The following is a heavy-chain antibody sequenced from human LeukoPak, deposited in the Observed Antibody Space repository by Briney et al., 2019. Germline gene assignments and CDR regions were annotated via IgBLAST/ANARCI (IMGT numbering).Heavy chain of an antibody. J-gene: IGHJ4*02. CDR3: ASGRVTPYY. D-gene: IGHD5-18*01. CDR2: INHSGST. Sequence: SSEALSLTCAVYGGSFSGYYWSWIRQPPGKGLEWIGEINHSGSTNYNPSLKSRVTISVDTSKNQFSLKLSSVTAADTAVYYCASGRVTPYYWGQGTLVTVPS. CDR1: GGSFSGYY. V-gene: IGHV4-34*01.